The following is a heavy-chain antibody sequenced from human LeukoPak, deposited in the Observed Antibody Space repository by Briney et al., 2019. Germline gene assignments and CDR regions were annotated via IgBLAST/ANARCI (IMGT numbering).Heavy chain of an antibody. CDR3: ARDTGYSYGLDAFDI. J-gene: IGHJ3*02. D-gene: IGHD5-18*01. CDR1: GGSISSYY. V-gene: IGHV4-59*01. Sequence: SETLCLTCTVSGGSISSYYWSWIRQPPGKGLEWIGYIYYSGSTNYNPSLKSRVTISVDTSKNQFSLKLSSVTAPDTDVYYCARDTGYSYGLDAFDIWGQGTMVTVSS. CDR2: IYYSGST.